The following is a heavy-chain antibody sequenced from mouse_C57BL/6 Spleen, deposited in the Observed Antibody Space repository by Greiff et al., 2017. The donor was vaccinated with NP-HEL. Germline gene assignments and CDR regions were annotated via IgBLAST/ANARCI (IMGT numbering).Heavy chain of an antibody. Sequence: QVQLKESGPELVKPGASVKISCKASGYAFSSSWMNWVKQRPGKGLEWIGRIYPGDGDTNYNGKFKGKATLTADKSSSTAYMQLSSLTSEDSAVYFCARLYSNFYYAMDYWGQGTSVTVSS. CDR2: IYPGDGDT. D-gene: IGHD2-5*01. V-gene: IGHV1-82*01. CDR3: ARLYSNFYYAMDY. J-gene: IGHJ4*01. CDR1: GYAFSSSW.